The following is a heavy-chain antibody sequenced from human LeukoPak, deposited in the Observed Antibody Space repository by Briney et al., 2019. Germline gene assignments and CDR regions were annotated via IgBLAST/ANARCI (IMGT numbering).Heavy chain of an antibody. CDR2: IYNSGNI. V-gene: IGHV4-59*08. Sequence: SETLSLTCTVSGGSISNYYWSWIRQPPGKGLEWIGYIYNSGNINHNPSLKSRVTISVDTSKNHFSLKLSSVTAADTAVYYCARYSWSGATPGSWFDPWGQGTLVTVSS. CDR3: ARYSWSGATPGSWFDP. D-gene: IGHD1-26*01. CDR1: GGSISNYY. J-gene: IGHJ5*02.